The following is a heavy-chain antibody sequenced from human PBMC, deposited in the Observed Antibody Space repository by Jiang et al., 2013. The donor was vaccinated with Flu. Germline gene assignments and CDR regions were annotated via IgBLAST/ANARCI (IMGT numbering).Heavy chain of an antibody. J-gene: IGHJ6*02. V-gene: IGHV2-26*01. D-gene: IGHD4-23*01. CDR1: GLSLTNPRMG. Sequence: KPTQTLTLTCSVSGLSLTNPRMGISWIRQTPGKALEWLAHIFSSDKTSYTTSLRTRLTISKDTSKSQVVLTMTNMDPVDTATYYCARLSRRYGGVSVGFFYYAMDVWARGPRSPSP. CDR3: ARLSRRYGGVSVGFFYYAMDV. CDR2: IFSSDKT.